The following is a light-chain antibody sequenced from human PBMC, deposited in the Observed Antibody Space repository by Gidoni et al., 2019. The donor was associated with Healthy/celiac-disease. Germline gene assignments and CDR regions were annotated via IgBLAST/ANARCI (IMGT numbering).Light chain of an antibody. CDR3: QQSYSTPPLT. CDR1: QSISSS. J-gene: IGKJ4*01. V-gene: IGKV1-39*01. Sequence: DIQMTQSPSSLSASVGDRVTSTCRASQSISSSLNWYQQKPGKAPKLLIYAASSLQSGVPSRFSGSGSGTDFTLTISSLQPEDFATYYCQQSYSTPPLTFGGGTKVEIK. CDR2: AAS.